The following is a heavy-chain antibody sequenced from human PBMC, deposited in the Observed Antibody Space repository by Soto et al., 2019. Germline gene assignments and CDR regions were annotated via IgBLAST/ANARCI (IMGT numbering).Heavy chain of an antibody. Sequence: QVQLVESGGGVVQPGRSLRLSCAASGFTFSRYGMHWVRQAPGKGLEWVAVISYDGNNKYYADSVKGRFTISRDNSKNTLYLQMNSLRAEDTAVYYCANPPGQMEADWYFDLWGRGTLVTVSS. V-gene: IGHV3-30*18. CDR3: ANPPGQMEADWYFDL. CDR2: ISYDGNNK. D-gene: IGHD2-8*01. J-gene: IGHJ2*01. CDR1: GFTFSRYG.